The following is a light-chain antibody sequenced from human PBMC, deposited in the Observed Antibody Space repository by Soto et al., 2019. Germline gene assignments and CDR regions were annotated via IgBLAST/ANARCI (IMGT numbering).Light chain of an antibody. CDR3: SSYTSSSTVV. J-gene: IGLJ2*01. Sequence: QSVLTQPASVSGSPGQSINISCTGTSSDVGGYNYVSWYQQHPGKAPKLMIYDVSNRPSGVSNRFSGSKSGNTASLTISGLQAEDEPDYYCSSYTSSSTVVFGGGTKLTVL. CDR2: DVS. V-gene: IGLV2-14*01. CDR1: SSDVGGYNY.